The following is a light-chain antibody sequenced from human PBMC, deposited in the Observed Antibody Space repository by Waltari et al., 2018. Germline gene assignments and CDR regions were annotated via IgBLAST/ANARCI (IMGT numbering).Light chain of an antibody. Sequence: EIVLTQSPGTLSLSPGERATISCRASQSVDRSLAWYQQKPGQAPRLLIYGASSRATGIPDRFSGSGSGTDFSLTISRLEPEDFAVYYCQHYVRLPATFGQGTKVEIK. CDR2: GAS. J-gene: IGKJ1*01. CDR3: QHYVRLPAT. CDR1: QSVDRS. V-gene: IGKV3-20*01.